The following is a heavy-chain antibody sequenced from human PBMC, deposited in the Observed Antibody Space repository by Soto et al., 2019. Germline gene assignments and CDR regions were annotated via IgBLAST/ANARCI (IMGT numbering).Heavy chain of an antibody. V-gene: IGHV4-31*03. Sequence: QVQLQESGPGLVKPSQTLSLTCTVSGGSISSGGYYWSWIRQHPGKGLEWIGYISYSGRTYYNPSLKRRVTISVDTSKNQFSLKLSAVTAADTAVYYCARTTFYDIFTAYYSLFDYWGQGTLVTVSS. D-gene: IGHD3-9*01. CDR2: ISYSGRT. J-gene: IGHJ4*02. CDR1: GGSISSGGYY. CDR3: ARTTFYDIFTAYYSLFDY.